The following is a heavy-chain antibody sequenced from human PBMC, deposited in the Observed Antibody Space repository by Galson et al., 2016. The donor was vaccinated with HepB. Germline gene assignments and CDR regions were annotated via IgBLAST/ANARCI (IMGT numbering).Heavy chain of an antibody. CDR2: SNLYDGTI. Sequence: SVKVSCKASGYIFTSSGISWMRQAPGQGLEWVGWSNLYDGTINYARKFQGRVSLTTDTSTSTAYMELSSLRLDDTAVYYCARDWDFNLDVWGKGTTVTVSS. V-gene: IGHV1-18*04. CDR1: GYIFTSSG. J-gene: IGHJ6*04. D-gene: IGHD1-26*01. CDR3: ARDWDFNLDV.